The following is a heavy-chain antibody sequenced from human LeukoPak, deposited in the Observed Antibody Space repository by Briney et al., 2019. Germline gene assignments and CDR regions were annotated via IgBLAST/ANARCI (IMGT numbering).Heavy chain of an antibody. CDR3: ARGYSSGWYFDY. V-gene: IGHV3-30*02. J-gene: IGHJ4*02. CDR2: IRYDGINK. D-gene: IGHD6-19*01. CDR1: EFTFRTYG. Sequence: GGSLRLSCAASEFTFRTYGMHWVRQAPGKGLEWVAFIRYDGINKYYADSMKGRFTVSRDNAKNSLYLQMNSLRAEDTALYYCARGYSSGWYFDYWGQGTLVTVSS.